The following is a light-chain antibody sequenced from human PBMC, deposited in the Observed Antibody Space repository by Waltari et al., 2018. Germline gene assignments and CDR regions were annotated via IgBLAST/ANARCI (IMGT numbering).Light chain of an antibody. V-gene: IGLV2-14*03. J-gene: IGLJ2*01. Sequence: SRDIGAYEYVSWYQQHPGKAPKVIIYDVSNRPSGVSNRFSGSKSGSSASLTISGLQAEDEADYYCCSYTSSTAAIFGGGTKLTVL. CDR2: DVS. CDR3: CSYTSSTAAI. CDR1: SRDIGAYEY.